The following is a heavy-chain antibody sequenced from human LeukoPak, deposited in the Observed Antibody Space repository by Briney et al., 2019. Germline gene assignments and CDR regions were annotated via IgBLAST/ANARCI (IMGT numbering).Heavy chain of an antibody. CDR1: GFTFRNYA. CDR3: AKSPYYDASGYNREYYFDC. D-gene: IGHD3-22*01. V-gene: IGHV3-23*01. J-gene: IGHJ4*02. Sequence: GGSLRLSCVASGFTFRNYAMSWVRQSPGKGLEWISAISNDGVYTFHADSVKGRLTISRDNSRNTLYLQLNSLRAEDTAVYYCAKSPYYDASGYNREYYFDCWGQGTLVTVSS. CDR2: ISNDGVYT.